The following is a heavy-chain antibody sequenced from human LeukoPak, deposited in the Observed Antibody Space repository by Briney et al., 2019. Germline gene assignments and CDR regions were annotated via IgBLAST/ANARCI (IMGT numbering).Heavy chain of an antibody. CDR3: AKVAEMATITHYYYGMDV. V-gene: IGHV3-48*01. D-gene: IGHD5-24*01. J-gene: IGHJ6*02. Sequence: GGSLRLSCAASGFTFSSYSMNWVRQAPGKGLEWVSYITSSSSIIYYGDSVKGRFTVSRDNAENSLYLQMNSLRAEDTAVYYCAKVAEMATITHYYYGMDVWGQGTTVTVSS. CDR1: GFTFSSYS. CDR2: ITSSSSII.